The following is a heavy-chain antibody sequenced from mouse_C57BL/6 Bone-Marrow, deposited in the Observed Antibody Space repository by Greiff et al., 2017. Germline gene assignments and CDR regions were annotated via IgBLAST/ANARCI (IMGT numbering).Heavy chain of an antibody. V-gene: IGHV1-15*01. J-gene: IGHJ1*03. D-gene: IGHD1-1*01. CDR1: GYTFTDYE. CDR3: TASYYGSSYEYFDV. Sequence: QVQLKESGAELVRPGASVTLSCKASGYTFTDYEMHWVKQTPVHGLEWIGAIDPETGGTAYNQKFKGKAILTADKSSSTAYMELRSLTSEDSAVYYCTASYYGSSYEYFDVWGTGTTVTVSS. CDR2: IDPETGGT.